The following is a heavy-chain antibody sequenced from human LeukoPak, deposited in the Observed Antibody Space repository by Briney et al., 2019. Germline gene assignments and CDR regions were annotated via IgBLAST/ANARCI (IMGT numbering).Heavy chain of an antibody. CDR3: AKDRLNGYSFFSPIDY. Sequence: GGSLRLSCAASGFTFSSYSMNWVRQAPGKGLEWVSYISSSRSTIYYADSVKGRFTISRDNSRNTLYLQMNSLRAEDTAVYYCAKDRLNGYSFFSPIDYWGQGTLVTVSS. CDR2: ISSSRSTI. CDR1: GFTFSSYS. J-gene: IGHJ4*02. V-gene: IGHV3-48*01. D-gene: IGHD5-18*01.